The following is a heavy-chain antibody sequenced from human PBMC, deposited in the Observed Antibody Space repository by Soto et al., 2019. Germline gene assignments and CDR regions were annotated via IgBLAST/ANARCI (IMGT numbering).Heavy chain of an antibody. CDR1: GFSFISHT. CDR3: ARDGIYSTGLYYFDS. V-gene: IGHV3-21*01. D-gene: IGHD6-19*01. CDR2: ISGSGSNT. Sequence: GSLRLSCAGSGFSFISHTMNWVRQAPGQGLEWVASISGSGSNTFYADSVKGRFTISRDNAKNSLSLQLNNLRAEDTAVYYCARDGIYSTGLYYFDSWGQGTLVTVSS. J-gene: IGHJ5*01.